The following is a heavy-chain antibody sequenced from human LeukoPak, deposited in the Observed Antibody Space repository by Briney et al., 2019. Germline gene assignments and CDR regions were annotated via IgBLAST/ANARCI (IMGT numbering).Heavy chain of an antibody. D-gene: IGHD5-18*01. Sequence: SETLSLTCTVSGGSISGHYWSWIRQPPGKGLEWVGFIYYSGSTNYNPSLKSRVTISVDTSKNQFSLKLSSVTAADTAVYYCAREKYSYGYNWFDPWGQGTLVTVSS. CDR3: AREKYSYGYNWFDP. CDR2: IYYSGST. V-gene: IGHV4-59*11. CDR1: GGSISGHY. J-gene: IGHJ5*02.